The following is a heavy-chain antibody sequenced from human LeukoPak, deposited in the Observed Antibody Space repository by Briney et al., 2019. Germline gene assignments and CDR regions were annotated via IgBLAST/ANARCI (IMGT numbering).Heavy chain of an antibody. Sequence: GGSLRLSCAASGFTFSDYYMSWIRQAPGKGLEWVSYISKSGDNTNYADSVKGRFTISRDNAKNSLFLQMNSLRAEDTAVYYCARDSIVPLYYWGQGTLVTVSS. V-gene: IGHV3-11*06. CDR3: ARDSIVPLYY. CDR2: ISKSGDNT. D-gene: IGHD3-22*01. J-gene: IGHJ4*02. CDR1: GFTFSDYY.